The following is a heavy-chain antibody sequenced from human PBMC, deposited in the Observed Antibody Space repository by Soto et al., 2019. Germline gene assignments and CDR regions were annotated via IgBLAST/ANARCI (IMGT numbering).Heavy chain of an antibody. CDR2: ISSSSSYI. J-gene: IGHJ6*02. CDR3: ARDGSSTFSMDV. Sequence: GRSLRLSCAASGFTFSSYSMNWVRQAPGKGLEWVSSISSSSSYIYYADSVKGRFTISRDNAKNSLYLQMNSLRAEDTAVYYCARDGSSTFSMDVWGQGTTVTVSS. V-gene: IGHV3-21*01. D-gene: IGHD2-2*01. CDR1: GFTFSSYS.